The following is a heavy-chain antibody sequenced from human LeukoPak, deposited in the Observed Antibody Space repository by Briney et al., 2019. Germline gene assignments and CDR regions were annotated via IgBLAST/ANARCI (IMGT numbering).Heavy chain of an antibody. CDR1: GSTFTGYY. CDR2: INPNSGGT. D-gene: IGHD3-22*01. Sequence: ASVKVSCKASGSTFTGYYMHWGRQAHGQGLEWMGCINPNSGGTNYAQKFQGRVTLTRGTSISKAYMELSRLRSDDTAVYYCARPLAPYYDSSGYYGDAFDIWGQGTMVTVSS. V-gene: IGHV1-2*02. CDR3: ARPLAPYYDSSGYYGDAFDI. J-gene: IGHJ3*02.